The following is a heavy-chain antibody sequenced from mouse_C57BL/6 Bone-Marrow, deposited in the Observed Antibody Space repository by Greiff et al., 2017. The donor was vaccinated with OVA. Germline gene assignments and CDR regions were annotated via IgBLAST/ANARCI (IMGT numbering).Heavy chain of an antibody. CDR2: ISGGGGNT. CDR3: ARHPSRGYFDV. Sequence: EVKVVESGGGLVKPGGSLKLSCAASGFTFSSYTMSWVRQTPEKRLEWVATISGGGGNTYYPDSVKGRFTISRDNAKNTLYLQMSSLRSEDTALYYCARHPSRGYFDVWGTGTTVTVSS. J-gene: IGHJ1*03. CDR1: GFTFSSYT. V-gene: IGHV5-9*01.